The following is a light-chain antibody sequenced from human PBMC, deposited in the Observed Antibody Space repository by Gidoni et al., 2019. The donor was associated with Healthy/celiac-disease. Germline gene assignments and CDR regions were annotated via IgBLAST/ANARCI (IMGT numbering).Light chain of an antibody. Sequence: DIQMTQSPSSLSASVGDRVTITCRASQSISSYLNWYQQKPGKAPKLLIYAASSLQSGDPSRFSGSGSGTDFTLTISSLQPEDFATYYCQQSYSTPQTFGQXTKVEIK. V-gene: IGKV1-39*01. CDR3: QQSYSTPQT. J-gene: IGKJ1*01. CDR2: AAS. CDR1: QSISSY.